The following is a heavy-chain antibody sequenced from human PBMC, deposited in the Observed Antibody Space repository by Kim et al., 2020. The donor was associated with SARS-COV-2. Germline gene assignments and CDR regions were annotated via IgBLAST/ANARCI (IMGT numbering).Heavy chain of an antibody. CDR2: ISYDGSNK. CDR3: AKSPSRVLRYFDWFQGYFDY. V-gene: IGHV3-30*18. D-gene: IGHD3-9*01. CDR1: GFTFSSYG. Sequence: GGSLRLSCAASGFTFSSYGMHWVRQAPGKGLEWVAVISYDGSNKYYADSVKGRFTISRDNSKNTLYLQMNSLRAEDTAVYYCAKSPSRVLRYFDWFQGYFDYWGQGTLVTVSS. J-gene: IGHJ4*02.